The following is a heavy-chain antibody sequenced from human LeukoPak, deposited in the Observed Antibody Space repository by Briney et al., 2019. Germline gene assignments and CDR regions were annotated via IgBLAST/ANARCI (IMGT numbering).Heavy chain of an antibody. CDR3: ARADVAVAYCFDY. D-gene: IGHD6-19*01. CDR2: INHSGST. CDR1: GXSFSGYY. Sequence: SETLSLTCAVYGXSFSGYYWSWIRQPPGKGLEWIGEINHSGSTNYNPSLKSRVTISVDTSKNQFSLKLSSVTAADTAVYYCARADVAVAYCFDYWGQGTLVTVSS. J-gene: IGHJ4*02. V-gene: IGHV4-34*01.